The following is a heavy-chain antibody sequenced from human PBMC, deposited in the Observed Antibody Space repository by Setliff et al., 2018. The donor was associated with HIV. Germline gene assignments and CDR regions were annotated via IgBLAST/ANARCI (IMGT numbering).Heavy chain of an antibody. J-gene: IGHJ4*02. CDR3: AKQKGQQLPQYYFDY. V-gene: IGHV3-23*01. Sequence: GGSLRLSCTASGFTFSSNAMTWVRQVPGKGLEWVSFISGSGTTDYAASVKGRFTVSRDNSKNTLSLQMNSLRADDTAVYYCAKQKGQQLPQYYFDYWGQGTLVTVSS. CDR1: GFTFSSNA. D-gene: IGHD6-13*01. CDR2: ISGSGTT.